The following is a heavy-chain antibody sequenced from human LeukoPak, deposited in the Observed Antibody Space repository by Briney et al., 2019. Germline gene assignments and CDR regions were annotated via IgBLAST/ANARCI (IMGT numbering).Heavy chain of an antibody. Sequence: PSETLSLTCTVSGGSISSYYWSWIRQPAGKGLEWIGRMSTSGSTNYNPSLKSRVTISVDTSKNQLSLKLSSVTAADTAVYYCARGGQYSGYGTTFEYWGQGTLVTVSS. CDR1: GGSISSYY. CDR2: MSTSGST. J-gene: IGHJ4*02. D-gene: IGHD5-12*01. CDR3: ARGGQYSGYGTTFEY. V-gene: IGHV4-4*07.